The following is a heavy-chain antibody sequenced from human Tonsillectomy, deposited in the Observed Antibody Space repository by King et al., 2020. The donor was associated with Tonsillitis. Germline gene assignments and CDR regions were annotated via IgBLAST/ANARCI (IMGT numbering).Heavy chain of an antibody. CDR3: AKDHGKGYCTNGVCYNFDY. J-gene: IGHJ4*02. V-gene: IGHV3-23*04. CDR1: GFTFSSYA. D-gene: IGHD2-8*01. CDR2: ISGSGVST. Sequence: VQLVESGGGLVQPGGSLRLSCAASGFTFSSYAMSWVRQAPGKGLEWVSGISGSGVSTYYADSVKGRFTISRDNSNNTLYLQMNSLRAEDPAVYYCAKDHGKGYCTNGVCYNFDYWGPGTLVTVSS.